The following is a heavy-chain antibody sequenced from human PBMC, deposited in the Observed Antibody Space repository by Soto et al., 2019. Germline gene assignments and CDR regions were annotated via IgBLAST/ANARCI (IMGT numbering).Heavy chain of an antibody. CDR1: GFTFSSYG. V-gene: IGHV3-33*01. D-gene: IGHD3-3*01. CDR2: IWYDGSNK. Sequence: QVQLVESGGGVVQPGRSLRLSCAASGFTFSSYGMHWVRQAPGKGLEWVAVIWYDGSNKYYADSVKGRFTISRDNSKNTLYLQMNSLRAEDTAVYYCAGDRYDFHYRRYYFDYWGQGTLVTVSS. J-gene: IGHJ4*02. CDR3: AGDRYDFHYRRYYFDY.